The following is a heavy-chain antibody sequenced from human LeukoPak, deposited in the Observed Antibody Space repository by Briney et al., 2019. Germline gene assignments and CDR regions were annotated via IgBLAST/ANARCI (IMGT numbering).Heavy chain of an antibody. V-gene: IGHV3-33*06. D-gene: IGHD1-26*01. CDR1: GFTFSSYG. CDR3: AKGAAVAGATRYYYYYYYMDG. Sequence: GRSLRLSCAASGFTFSSYGMHWVRQAPGRGLEWVAVLWYDGSNKYYADSVKGRFTISRDNSKNTLYLQMNSLRAEDTAVYYCAKGAAVAGATRYYYYYYYMDGWGKGTTGTVSS. CDR2: LWYDGSNK. J-gene: IGHJ6*03.